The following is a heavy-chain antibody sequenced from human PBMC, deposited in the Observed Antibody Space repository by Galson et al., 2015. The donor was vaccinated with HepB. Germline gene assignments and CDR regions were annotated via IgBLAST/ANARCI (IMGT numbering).Heavy chain of an antibody. CDR3: AKDGLAYCGGDCYFGY. CDR2: ISYDGSNK. J-gene: IGHJ4*02. V-gene: IGHV3-30*18. D-gene: IGHD2-21*02. Sequence: SLRLPCAASGFTFSSYGMHWVRQAPGKGLEWVAVISYDGSNKYYADSVKGRFTISRDNSKNTLYLQMNSLRAEDTAVYYCAKDGLAYCGGDCYFGYWGQGTLVTVSS. CDR1: GFTFSSYG.